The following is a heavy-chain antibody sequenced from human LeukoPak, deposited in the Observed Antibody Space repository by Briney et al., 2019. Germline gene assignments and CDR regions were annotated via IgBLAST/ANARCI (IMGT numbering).Heavy chain of an antibody. CDR1: GYTFTSYG. J-gene: IGHJ4*02. V-gene: IGHV1-18*01. CDR2: ISAYNGNT. Sequence: ASVKVSCKASGYTFTSYGISWVRQAPGQGLEWMGWISAYNGNTNYAQKLQGRVTMTTDTSTSTAYMELRSLRSDDTAVYYCARDFSGRRGYSYGYFGCWGQGTLVTVS. D-gene: IGHD5-18*01. CDR3: ARDFSGRRGYSYGYFGC.